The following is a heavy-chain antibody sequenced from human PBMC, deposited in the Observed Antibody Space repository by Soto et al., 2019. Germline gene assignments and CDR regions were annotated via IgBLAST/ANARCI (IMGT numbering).Heavy chain of an antibody. J-gene: IGHJ6*03. V-gene: IGHV1-18*01. Sequence: GASMKVSCKASGDTFSTYAISWVRQAPGQGLEWMGWVSAYNGNTNYAQKLQGRVTLTTDTSTSTAYMELRSLRSDDTAVYYCARWRERGYSISPRYYYYYYMDVWGKGTTVTVSS. CDR1: GDTFSTYA. CDR2: VSAYNGNT. D-gene: IGHD6-6*01. CDR3: ARWRERGYSISPRYYYYYYMDV.